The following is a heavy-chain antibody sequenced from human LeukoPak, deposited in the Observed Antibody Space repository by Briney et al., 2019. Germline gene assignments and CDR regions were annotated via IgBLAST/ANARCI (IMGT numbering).Heavy chain of an antibody. D-gene: IGHD2-21*02. CDR1: GGTFSSYA. CDR3: AIDLAYCGGDCTLADY. Sequence: SVKVSCKXSGGTFSSYAISWVRQAPGQGLEWMGGIIPIFGTANYSQKFQGRVTITVDESTSTAYMELRSLRPEDTAVYYCAIDLAYCGGDCTLADYWGQGTLVTVSS. CDR2: IIPIFGTA. J-gene: IGHJ4*02. V-gene: IGHV1-69*01.